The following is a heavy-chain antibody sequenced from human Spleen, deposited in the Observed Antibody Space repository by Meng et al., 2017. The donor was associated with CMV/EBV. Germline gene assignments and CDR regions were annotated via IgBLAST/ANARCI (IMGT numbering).Heavy chain of an antibody. CDR3: TKIADYQVPSDC. D-gene: IGHD2-2*01. CDR1: GFIFSNAW. CDR2: IKANVDDGTT. J-gene: IGHJ4*02. Sequence: SLKISCTASGFIFSNAWMSWVRQAPGKGLEWVGRIKANVDDGTTDYAAPVKGRFTISRVDSKNTLHLHLNSLKTEDTAVYYCTKIADYQVPSDCWGQGTLVTVSS. V-gene: IGHV3-15*01.